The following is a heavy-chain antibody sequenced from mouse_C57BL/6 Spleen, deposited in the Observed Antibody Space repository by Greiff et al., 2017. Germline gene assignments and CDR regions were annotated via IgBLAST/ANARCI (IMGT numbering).Heavy chain of an antibody. J-gene: IGHJ2*01. D-gene: IGHD2-13*01. CDR2: IDPSDSYT. CDR1: GYTFTSYW. V-gene: IGHV1-59*01. Sequence: VQLQQPGAELVRPGTSVKLSCKASGYTFTSYWMHWVKQRPGQGLEWIGVIDPSDSYTNYNQKFKGKATLTVDNSSSTAYMQLSSLTSEDSAVYYCARVNEGDFDYWGQGTTLTVSS. CDR3: ARVNEGDFDY.